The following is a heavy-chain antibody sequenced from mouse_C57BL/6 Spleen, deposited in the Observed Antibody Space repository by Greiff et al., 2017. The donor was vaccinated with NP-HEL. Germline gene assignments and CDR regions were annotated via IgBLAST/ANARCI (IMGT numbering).Heavy chain of an antibody. D-gene: IGHD2-5*01. Sequence: EVQGVESGAELVRPGASVKLSCTASGFNIKDDYMHWVKQRPEQGLEWIGWIDPENGDTEYASKFQGKATITADTSSNTAYLQLSSLTSEDTAVYYCTTFYSNPGGQGTTLTVSS. CDR1: GFNIKDDY. CDR3: TTFYSNP. V-gene: IGHV14-4*01. J-gene: IGHJ2*01. CDR2: IDPENGDT.